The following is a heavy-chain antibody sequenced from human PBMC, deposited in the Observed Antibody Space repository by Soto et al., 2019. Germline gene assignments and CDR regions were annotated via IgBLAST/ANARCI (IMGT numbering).Heavy chain of an antibody. CDR1: GFSLSTSGMR. CDR3: ARTVRDPPGSGYYSYYFDY. V-gene: IGHV2-70*04. D-gene: IGHD3-22*01. CDR2: IDWDDDK. J-gene: IGHJ4*02. Sequence: SCPTLVNPTQTLTLTCTFSGFSLSTSGMRVSWIRQPTGKALEWLARIDWDDDKFYSTSLKTRLTISKDTSKNEVVLTMTNTDPVDTATYYCARTVRDPPGSGYYSYYFDYWGQGTLVTVSS.